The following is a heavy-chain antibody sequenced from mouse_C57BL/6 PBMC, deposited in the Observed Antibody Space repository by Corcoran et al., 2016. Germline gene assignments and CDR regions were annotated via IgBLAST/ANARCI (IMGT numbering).Heavy chain of an antibody. J-gene: IGHJ1*03. CDR1: GYTFTSYW. CDR2: IYPGSGST. V-gene: IGHV1-55*01. CDR3: ARGFTTVVATDWYFDV. Sequence: QVQLQQPGAELVKPGASVKMSCKASGYTFTSYWITWVKQRPGQGLEWIGDIYPGSGSTNYNEKFKSKATLTVDTSSSTAYMQLSSLTSEDSAVYYCARGFTTVVATDWYFDVWGTGTTVTVSS. D-gene: IGHD1-1*01.